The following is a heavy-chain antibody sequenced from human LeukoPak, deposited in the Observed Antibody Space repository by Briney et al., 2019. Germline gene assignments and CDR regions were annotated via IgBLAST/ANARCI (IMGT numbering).Heavy chain of an antibody. CDR1: GYSFTTYW. V-gene: IGHV5-51*01. CDR3: ARQDGNSKYYFDY. CDR2: IFPSDSDI. D-gene: IGHD1-1*01. Sequence: GESLKISCKGSGYSFTTYWIAWVRQMPGKGLEWMGIIFPSDSDIRYSPSFQGQVTISADKSISTAYLQWSSLKASDTAMYYCARQDGNSKYYFDYWGQGTLVTVSS. J-gene: IGHJ4*02.